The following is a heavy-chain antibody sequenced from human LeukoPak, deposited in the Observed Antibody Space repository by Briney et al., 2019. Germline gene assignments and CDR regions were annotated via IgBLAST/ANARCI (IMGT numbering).Heavy chain of an antibody. Sequence: SETLSLTCSVSDGPMGTYYWGWIRQPPGKRLEWIGYIYYSGSTTYNPSLKSRVTVSVDTSKNQFSLKLTSMTAADTAVYYCARGRLGRQHASFFDSWGHGTLVTVSS. CDR3: ARGRLGRQHASFFDS. CDR1: DGPMGTYY. CDR2: IYYSGST. V-gene: IGHV4-59*08. D-gene: IGHD2-2*01. J-gene: IGHJ4*01.